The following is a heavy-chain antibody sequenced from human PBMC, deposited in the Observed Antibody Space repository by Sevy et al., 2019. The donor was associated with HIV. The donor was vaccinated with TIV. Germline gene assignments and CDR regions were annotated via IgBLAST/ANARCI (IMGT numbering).Heavy chain of an antibody. CDR3: ATHAGIAAAGRVFDY. CDR2: IRNKADSYTT. D-gene: IGHD6-13*01. Sequence: RGSLRLSCAASGFTFSDHYMEWVRQAPGKGLEWVGRIRNKADSYTTEYAASVKGRFTISRDDSKNSLYLLMNSLKTEDTAVYYCATHAGIAAAGRVFDYWGQGTLVTVSS. J-gene: IGHJ4*02. V-gene: IGHV3-72*01. CDR1: GFTFSDHY.